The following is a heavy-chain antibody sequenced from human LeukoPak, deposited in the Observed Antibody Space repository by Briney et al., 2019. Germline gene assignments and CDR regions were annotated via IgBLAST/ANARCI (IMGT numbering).Heavy chain of an antibody. D-gene: IGHD2-2*01. CDR1: GFTFSSYR. J-gene: IGHJ6*03. Sequence: GGSLRLSCAASGFTFSSYRMNWVRQAPGKGLEWVSYISINNSTKYYADSVKGRFTISRDNAKNSLYLQMTSLRAEDTAVYYCARDRLTAAIPYYMDVWGKGTTVTVSS. CDR2: ISINNSTK. CDR3: ARDRLTAAIPYYMDV. V-gene: IGHV3-48*01.